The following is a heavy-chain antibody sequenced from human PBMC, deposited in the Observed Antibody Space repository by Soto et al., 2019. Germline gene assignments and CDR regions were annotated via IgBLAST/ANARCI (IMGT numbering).Heavy chain of an antibody. V-gene: IGHV4-39*01. J-gene: IGHJ4*02. CDR1: GGSISSSSYY. D-gene: IGHD3-16*02. Sequence: ETLSLTCTVSGGSISSSSYYWGWIRQPPGKGLEWIGSIYYSGSTYYNPSLKSRVTISVDTSKNQFSLNLSSVTAADTAVYYCARQIYDFVWGTYRPFYFDYWEQGTLVTVSS. CDR2: IYYSGST. CDR3: ARQIYDFVWGTYRPFYFDY.